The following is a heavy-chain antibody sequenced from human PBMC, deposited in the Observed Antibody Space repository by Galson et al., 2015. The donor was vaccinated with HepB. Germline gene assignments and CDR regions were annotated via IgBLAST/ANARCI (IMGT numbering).Heavy chain of an antibody. CDR1: GYSFNGYY. Sequence: SVKVSCKASGYSFNGYYIHWVRQAPGQGLGWMGWINPYSGGTKYAQKFQGRVTMTRDTSISTAYMELSSLRSDDTAVYYCARGYCSSSSCLDWFDPWGQGTLVTVSS. D-gene: IGHD2-2*01. V-gene: IGHV1-2*02. J-gene: IGHJ5*02. CDR3: ARGYCSSSSCLDWFDP. CDR2: INPYSGGT.